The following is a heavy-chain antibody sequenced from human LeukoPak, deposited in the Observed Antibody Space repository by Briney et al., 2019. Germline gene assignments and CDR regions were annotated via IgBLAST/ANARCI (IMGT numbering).Heavy chain of an antibody. CDR1: GSSISLFY. D-gene: IGHD6-6*01. J-gene: IGHJ4*02. Sequence: SETLSLTCTVSGSSISLFYWSWIRQPPGKGLEWIGSFQYNGQSYYNPSLKSRVAMSVDTSKKQLSLRLSSMTAADTAVYYCARSEGETTFGIAARHWCWGQGTLVTVSS. CDR2: FQYNGQS. CDR3: ARSEGETTFGIAARHWC. V-gene: IGHV4-59*01.